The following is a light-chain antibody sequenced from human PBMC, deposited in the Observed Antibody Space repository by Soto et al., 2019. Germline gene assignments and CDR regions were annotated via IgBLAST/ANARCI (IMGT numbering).Light chain of an antibody. J-gene: IGKJ1*01. Sequence: EIVMTQSPATLSVSPGERATLSCTASQSVTTNLAWYQQKPGQAPRLLIYGASTRATGVPARFSGSGSGTEFTLTISSLLSEDFAVYYCQQYNYWPRTFGQGTKVDIK. CDR2: GAS. CDR1: QSVTTN. CDR3: QQYNYWPRT. V-gene: IGKV3-15*01.